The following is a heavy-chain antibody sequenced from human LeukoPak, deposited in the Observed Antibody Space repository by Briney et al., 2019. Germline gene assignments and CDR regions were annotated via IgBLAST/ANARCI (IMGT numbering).Heavy chain of an antibody. CDR3: ATIGSYSGSYWFDP. CDR1: GYTLTELS. V-gene: IGHV1-24*01. J-gene: IGHJ5*02. D-gene: IGHD1-26*01. CDR2: FDPEDGET. Sequence: ASVKVSCKVSGYTLTELSMHWVRQAPGKGLEWMGGFDPEDGETIYAQKFQGRVTMTEDTSTDTAYMELSSLRSEDTAVYYCATIGSYSGSYWFDPWGQGTQVIVSS.